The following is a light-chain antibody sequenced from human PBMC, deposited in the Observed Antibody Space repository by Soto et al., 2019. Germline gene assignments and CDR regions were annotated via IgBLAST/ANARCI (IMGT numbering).Light chain of an antibody. J-gene: IGKJ1*01. V-gene: IGKV1-27*01. Sequence: DIQMTQSPSSLSASVGDRVTITCRASQGISNYLAWNQQKPGKGPKFLIYAASTLQSGVPSRFSGSGYGTDFSLTITSLQPEDVATYYCQKYNRAPWTFGQGTKVEIK. CDR3: QKYNRAPWT. CDR1: QGISNY. CDR2: AAS.